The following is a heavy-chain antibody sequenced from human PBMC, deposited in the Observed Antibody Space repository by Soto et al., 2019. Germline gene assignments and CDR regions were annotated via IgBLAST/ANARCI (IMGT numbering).Heavy chain of an antibody. V-gene: IGHV3-33*01. CDR2: IWYDGSNK. CDR1: GFTFSSYG. CDR3: ARPGAPITSYMTTVTTSYFDY. Sequence: GGSLRLSCAASGFTFSSYGMHWVRQAPGKGLEWVAVIWYDGSNKYYADSVKGRFTISRDNSKNTLYLQMNSLRAEDTAVYYCARPGAPITSYMTTVTTSYFDYWGQGTLVTVSS. D-gene: IGHD4-17*01. J-gene: IGHJ4*02.